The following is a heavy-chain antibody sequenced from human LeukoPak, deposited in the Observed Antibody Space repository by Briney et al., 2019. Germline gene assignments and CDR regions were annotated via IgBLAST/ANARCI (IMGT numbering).Heavy chain of an antibody. CDR2: IYHSGST. V-gene: IGHV4-4*02. CDR1: GGSISISNW. J-gene: IGHJ5*02. D-gene: IGHD3-16*02. Sequence: SEPLSLTCAVSGGSISISNWWSWVRQPPGKGLEWIGEIYHSGSTNYNPSLKSRVTISVDKSKNQFSLKLSSVTAADTAVYYCAGGRSSNWFDPWGQGTLVTVSS. CDR3: AGGRSSNWFDP.